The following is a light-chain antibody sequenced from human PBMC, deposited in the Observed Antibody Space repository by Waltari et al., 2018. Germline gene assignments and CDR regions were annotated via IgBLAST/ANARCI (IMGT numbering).Light chain of an antibody. J-gene: IGKJ3*01. CDR2: WAS. V-gene: IGKV4-1*01. CDR3: QQYDRTPFT. Sequence: DIVMTQSPESLGVSLGERAAINCKSSQTLLFSSNNRNYLAWYQQKPGQPPKLLITWASTREAGVPDRFSGSGAGTDFTLTITSLQAEGVAVYFCQQYDRTPFTFGPGTRVDVK. CDR1: QTLLFSSNNRNY.